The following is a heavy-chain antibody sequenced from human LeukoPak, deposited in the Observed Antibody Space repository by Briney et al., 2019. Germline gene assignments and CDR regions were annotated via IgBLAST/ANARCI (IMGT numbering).Heavy chain of an antibody. V-gene: IGHV1-18*04. D-gene: IGHD1-1*01. Sequence: ASVKVSCKASGYTFTSYGISWVRQAPGQGLEWMGWISAYNGNTNYAQKLQGRVTMTTDTSTSTAYMVLRSLRSDDTAVYYCARDRYNWNALGSPFDYWGQGTLVTVSS. J-gene: IGHJ4*02. CDR3: ARDRYNWNALGSPFDY. CDR2: ISAYNGNT. CDR1: GYTFTSYG.